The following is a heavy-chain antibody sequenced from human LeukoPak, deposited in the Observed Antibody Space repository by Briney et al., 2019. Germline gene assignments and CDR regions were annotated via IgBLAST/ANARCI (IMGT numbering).Heavy chain of an antibody. V-gene: IGHV4-34*01. D-gene: IGHD3-10*01. CDR3: ARGLSLSPAYGSVYFQH. CDR2: INHSGST. Sequence: NPSETLSLTCTVSGGSISSYYWSWIRQPPGKGLEWIGEINHSGSTNYNPSLKSRVTISVDTSKSQFSLKLSSVTAADTAVYYCARGLSLSPAYGSVYFQHWGQGTLVTVSS. CDR1: GGSISSYY. J-gene: IGHJ1*01.